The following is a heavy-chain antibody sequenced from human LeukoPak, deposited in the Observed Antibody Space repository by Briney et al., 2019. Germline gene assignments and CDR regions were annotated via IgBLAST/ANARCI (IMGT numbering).Heavy chain of an antibody. CDR2: IYYSGST. D-gene: IGHD3-16*01. CDR1: GGSISSYY. Sequence: SETLSLTCTVSGGSISSYYWSWIRQPPGKGLEWIGYIYYSGSTYYNPSLKSRVTISVDTSKNQFSLKLSSVTAADTAVYYCARGRQIGIGEDYWGQGTLVTVSS. V-gene: IGHV4-59*12. CDR3: ARGRQIGIGEDY. J-gene: IGHJ4*02.